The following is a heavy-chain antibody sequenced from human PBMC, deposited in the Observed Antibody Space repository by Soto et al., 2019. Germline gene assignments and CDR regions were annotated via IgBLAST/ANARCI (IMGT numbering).Heavy chain of an antibody. CDR3: ARDSVLAAAVPEVDY. J-gene: IGHJ4*02. Sequence: ASVKVSCKASGYTFTSYGISWVRQAPGQGLECMGWISAYNGNTNYAQKLQGRVTMTTDTSTSTAYMELRSLRSDDTAVYYCARDSVLAAAVPEVDYWGQGTLVTVSS. CDR2: ISAYNGNT. V-gene: IGHV1-18*01. D-gene: IGHD6-13*01. CDR1: GYTFTSYG.